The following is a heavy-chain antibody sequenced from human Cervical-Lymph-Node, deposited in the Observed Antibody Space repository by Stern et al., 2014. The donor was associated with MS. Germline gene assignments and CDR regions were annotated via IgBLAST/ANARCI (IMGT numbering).Heavy chain of an antibody. CDR2: IYYSGST. CDR3: AGPQLWSLF. V-gene: IGHV4-31*03. CDR1: GGSISSGGYY. Sequence: QVQLQESGPGLVKPSQTLSLTCTVSGGSISSGGYYWNWIRQLPGKGLEWIGYIYYSGSTYYNPSLESRVTISLDTSKNQFSLKLRSMTAADTAVYYCAGPQLWSLFWGQGIPVTVSS. D-gene: IGHD1-1*01. J-gene: IGHJ4*02.